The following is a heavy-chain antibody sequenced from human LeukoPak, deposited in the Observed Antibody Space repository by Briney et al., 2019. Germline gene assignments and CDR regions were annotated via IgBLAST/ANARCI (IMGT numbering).Heavy chain of an antibody. V-gene: IGHV4-34*01. D-gene: IGHD3-10*01. CDR2: INRSGST. J-gene: IGHJ5*02. CDR3: ARGQRGTGYYYGSGSYINWFDP. CDR1: GFTFSSYW. Sequence: GSLRLSCAASGFTFSSYWMSWIRQPPGKGLEWIGEINRSGSTNYNPSLKSRVTISVDTSKNQFSLKLSSVTAADTAVYYCARGQRGTGYYYGSGSYINWFDPWGQGTLVTVSS.